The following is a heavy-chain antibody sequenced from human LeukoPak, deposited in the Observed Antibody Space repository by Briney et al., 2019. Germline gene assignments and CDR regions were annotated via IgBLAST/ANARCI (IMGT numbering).Heavy chain of an antibody. V-gene: IGHV3-23*01. D-gene: IGHD3/OR15-3a*01. J-gene: IGHJ6*03. CDR3: SKGGTSRYDFWSCSYRQYYYYMDV. Sequence: PGGSLRLSCATSGFTFRTYAMSWVRQAPGKGLEWVSSMTNSGGNTYYADSVKGRFTISSDNSKNTLYLQMNSLRAEDTAVYYCSKGGTSRYDFWSCSYRQYYYYMDVWGEGTTVTVSS. CDR1: GFTFRTYA. CDR2: MTNSGGNT.